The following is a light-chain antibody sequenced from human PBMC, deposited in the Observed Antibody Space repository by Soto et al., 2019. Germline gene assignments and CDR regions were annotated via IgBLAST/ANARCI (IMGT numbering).Light chain of an antibody. CDR1: QSLIHSDGNTY. V-gene: IGKV2-30*02. J-gene: IGKJ1*01. Sequence: DVVMTQSPLSLPVTLGQPASISCRSSQSLIHSDGNTYLNWFQQRPGQSPRRLIYEVSDRDSGVPDRFSGRGSGTDFTLKISRVEAEDVGVYYCVQGTHWPWTFGQGTEVEIK. CDR3: VQGTHWPWT. CDR2: EVS.